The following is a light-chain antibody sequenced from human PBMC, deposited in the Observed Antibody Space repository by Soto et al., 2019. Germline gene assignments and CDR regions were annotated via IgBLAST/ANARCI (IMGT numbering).Light chain of an antibody. CDR1: QSVSSSN. CDR2: GAS. V-gene: IGKV3-20*01. J-gene: IGKJ4*01. Sequence: EIVMTQSPATLSVSPGERATLSCRASQSVSSSNLAWYQQKPGQAPRLLIYGASSRATGIPDRFSGSGSGTDFTLTISSLEPEDFAVYSCQQYDYSPPTFGGGTKVDIK. CDR3: QQYDYSPPT.